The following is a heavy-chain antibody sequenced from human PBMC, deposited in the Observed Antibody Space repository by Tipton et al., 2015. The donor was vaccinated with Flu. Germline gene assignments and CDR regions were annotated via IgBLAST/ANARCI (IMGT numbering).Heavy chain of an antibody. Sequence: SLRLSCAASGFTVSGNYISWVRQAPGKGLEWVSVNTGRGITYYADSVKGRFTTSRDNARNSLYLQMNSLRAEDTALYFCVKDIVSWGGNGGNLESWGQGTPVVVSS. CDR2: NTGRGIT. CDR1: GFTVSGNY. CDR3: VKDIVSWGGNGGNLES. V-gene: IGHV3-53*05. D-gene: IGHD4-23*01. J-gene: IGHJ4*02.